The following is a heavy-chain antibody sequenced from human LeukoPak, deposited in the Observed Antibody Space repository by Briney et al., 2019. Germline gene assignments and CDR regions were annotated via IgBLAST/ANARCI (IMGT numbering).Heavy chain of an antibody. Sequence: GGSLRLSCAASGFSFSSYGMHWVRQAPGKGLEWVAMIFYDGGNQYYADSFKGRFTISRDNSKNTLYLQMNSLRAEDTAVYYCAKDSFNYYDSGNYINALDFWGQGTLVTVSS. J-gene: IGHJ4*02. CDR3: AKDSFNYYDSGNYINALDF. CDR2: IFYDGGNQ. D-gene: IGHD3-10*01. CDR1: GFSFSSYG. V-gene: IGHV3-30*18.